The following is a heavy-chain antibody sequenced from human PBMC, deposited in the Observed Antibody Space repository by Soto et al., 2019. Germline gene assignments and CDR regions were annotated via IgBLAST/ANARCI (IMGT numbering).Heavy chain of an antibody. Sequence: PWGSLRLSCAASGFSFSSYAMSWVRQGPGKGLEWVANIKQDGSQKNYVDSVKGRVTISRDNAKNSLYLQMNSLRAEDTAVYYCARHDYYDSSGSSYYGMDVWGQGTTVTVSS. J-gene: IGHJ6*02. CDR2: IKQDGSQK. CDR1: GFSFSSYA. V-gene: IGHV3-7*04. CDR3: ARHDYYDSSGSSYYGMDV. D-gene: IGHD3-22*01.